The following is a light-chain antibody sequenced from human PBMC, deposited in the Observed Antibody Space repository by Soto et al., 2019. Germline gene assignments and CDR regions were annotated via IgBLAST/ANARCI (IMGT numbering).Light chain of an antibody. J-gene: IGKJ2*01. V-gene: IGKV3-15*01. CDR2: GAS. Sequence: ELVLTQSPATLSVSPGERATLSCRASQSVGSGLSWYQQKHGQAPRLLIYGASTRATGIPARFSGSGSGTEFTLTISSLQSEDYAVYYCQQYNNWPPYTFGQGTKVDIK. CDR1: QSVGSG. CDR3: QQYNNWPPYT.